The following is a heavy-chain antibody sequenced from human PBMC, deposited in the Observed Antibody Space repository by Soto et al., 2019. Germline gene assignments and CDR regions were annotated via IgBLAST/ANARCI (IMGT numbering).Heavy chain of an antibody. CDR3: ARDTSHYFDH. CDR2: ITPYNGKT. J-gene: IGHJ4*02. V-gene: IGHV1-18*01. Sequence: QVHLVQSGAEVKKPGASVKVSCEASGYTFITYGISWVRQAPGQGLEWMGWITPYNGKTNYAQKGQNIVTMTTDASTGTAYLELRSLRSDDSAVYYCARDTSHYFDHWGQGTLVTVSS. D-gene: IGHD2-2*01. CDR1: GYTFITYG.